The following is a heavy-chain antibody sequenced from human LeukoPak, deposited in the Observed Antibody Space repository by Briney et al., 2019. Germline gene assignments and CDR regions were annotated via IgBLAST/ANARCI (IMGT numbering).Heavy chain of an antibody. V-gene: IGHV1-2*02. Sequence: ASVKVSCKASGYTFTGYYMHCVRQAPGQGLEWMGWISPNSGGTNYAQKFQGRVTMTRDTSISTAYMELSRLRSDDTAVYYCARLYPYSSNNNYYYGMDVWGQGTTVTVSS. CDR3: ARLYPYSSNNNYYYGMDV. D-gene: IGHD6-13*01. CDR1: GYTFTGYY. CDR2: ISPNSGGT. J-gene: IGHJ6*02.